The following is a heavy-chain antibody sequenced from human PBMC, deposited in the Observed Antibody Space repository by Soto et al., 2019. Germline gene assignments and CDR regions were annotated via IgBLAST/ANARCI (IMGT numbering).Heavy chain of an antibody. CDR1: GGSISPYY. D-gene: IGHD2-2*01. CDR2: IYASGST. V-gene: IGHV4-4*07. CDR3: ARGGMVIIPTATAFDY. J-gene: IGHJ4*02. Sequence: SETLSLTCTVSGGSISPYYWSWIRQPAGKGLEWIGRIYASGSTNYNPSLKGRVTMSVATSKNQFSLKLSSVTAADTAVYYCARGGMVIIPTATAFDYWGQGTLVTVSS.